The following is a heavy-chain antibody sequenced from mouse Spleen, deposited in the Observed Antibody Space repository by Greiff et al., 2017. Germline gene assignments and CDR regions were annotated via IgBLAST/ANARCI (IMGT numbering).Heavy chain of an antibody. CDR3: ATNYAAWFAY. V-gene: IGHV1-81*01. Sequence: VQLQQSGAELARPGASVKLSCKASGYTFTSYGISWVKQRTGQGLEWIGEIYPRSGNTYYNEKFKGKATLTADKSSSTAYMELRSLTSEDSAVYFCATNYAAWFAYWGQGTLVTVSA. CDR1: GYTFTSYG. CDR2: IYPRSGNT. D-gene: IGHD1-1*02. J-gene: IGHJ3*01.